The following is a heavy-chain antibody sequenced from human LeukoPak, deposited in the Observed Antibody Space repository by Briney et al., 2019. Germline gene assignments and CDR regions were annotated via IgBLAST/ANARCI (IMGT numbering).Heavy chain of an antibody. J-gene: IGHJ4*02. CDR3: AKVKSSLYGGGYYFDY. V-gene: IGHV3-23*01. CDR2: ISGSGGST. D-gene: IGHD6-13*01. Sequence: GGSLRLSCAASGFTFSSYAMSWVRQAPGKGLQWVSAISGSGGSTDYADSVKGRFTISRDNSKTTLYLQTHSLRAEETAIYLWAKVKSSLYGGGYYFDYWGQGTLVTVSS. CDR1: GFTFSSYA.